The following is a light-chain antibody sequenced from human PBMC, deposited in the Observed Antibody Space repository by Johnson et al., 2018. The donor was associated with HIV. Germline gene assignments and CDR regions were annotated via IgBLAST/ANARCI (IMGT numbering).Light chain of an antibody. CDR3: GTWDSSLSGYV. V-gene: IGLV1-51*02. CDR1: SSNIGNNY. J-gene: IGLJ1*01. Sequence: QSVLTQPPSVSAAPGQKVTISCSGSSSNIGNNYVSWYQQLPGTAPKLLIYENNKRPSGIPDRFSGSKSGTSATLGITGLQTGDEADYYCGTWDSSLSGYVVATGTKVTVL. CDR2: ENN.